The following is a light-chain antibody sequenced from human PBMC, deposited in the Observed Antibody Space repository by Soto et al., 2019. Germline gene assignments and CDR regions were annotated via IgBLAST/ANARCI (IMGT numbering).Light chain of an antibody. CDR1: ESVSSW. J-gene: IGKJ4*01. CDR3: QQYNSYPLT. CDR2: DAS. Sequence: DIQMTQSPSTLSASIGDRVTITCRASESVSSWLAWYQQKPGKAPKFLIYDASSLESGVPSRFSGSGSGTEFTLTISSLQPDDFATYYCQQYNSYPLTFGGGTKVEIK. V-gene: IGKV1-5*01.